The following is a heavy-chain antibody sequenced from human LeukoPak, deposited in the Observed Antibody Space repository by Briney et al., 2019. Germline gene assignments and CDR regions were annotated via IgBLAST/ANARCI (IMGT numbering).Heavy chain of an antibody. CDR2: IYYSGST. Sequence: SETLSLTCTVSGGSISSNYWSWIRQPPGKGLEWIGYIYYSGSTNYNPFLKSRVTISVDTSKNQFSLKLSSVTAADTAVYYCASSHLSVALFDYWGQGTLVTVSS. D-gene: IGHD2-15*01. CDR3: ASSHLSVALFDY. CDR1: GGSISSNY. V-gene: IGHV4-59*01. J-gene: IGHJ4*02.